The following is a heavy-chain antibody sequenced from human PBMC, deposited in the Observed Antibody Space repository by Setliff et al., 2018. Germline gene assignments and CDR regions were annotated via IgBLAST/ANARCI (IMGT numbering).Heavy chain of an antibody. CDR1: GYNFITFG. D-gene: IGHD3-22*01. Sequence: ASVKVSCKTSGYNFITFGISWVRQAPGQGLEWMGWISPYNEKTNYAEKFQGRVTMTTDTSTTTVYMEVASLRSEDTALYYCVRGQGPRTVVAIPFDHWGQGTLVTVSS. CDR2: ISPYNEKT. J-gene: IGHJ4*02. CDR3: VRGQGPRTVVAIPFDH. V-gene: IGHV1-18*01.